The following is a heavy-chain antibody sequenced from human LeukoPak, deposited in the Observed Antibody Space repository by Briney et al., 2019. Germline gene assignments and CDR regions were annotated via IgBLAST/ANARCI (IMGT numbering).Heavy chain of an antibody. V-gene: IGHV4-59*01. CDR3: AGFAPTYYYDSSGNQWGAFDI. CDR2: IYYSGST. CDR1: GGSISSYY. D-gene: IGHD3-22*01. J-gene: IGHJ3*02. Sequence: SETLSLTCTVSGGSISSYYWSWIRQPPGKGLEWIGYIYYSGSTNYNPSLKSRVTISVDTSKNQFSLKLSSVTAADTAVYYCAGFAPTYYYDSSGNQWGAFDIWGQGTMVTVSS.